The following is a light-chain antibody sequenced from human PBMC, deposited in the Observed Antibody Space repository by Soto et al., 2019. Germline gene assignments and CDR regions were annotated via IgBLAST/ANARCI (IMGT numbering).Light chain of an antibody. CDR2: EGS. CDR3: CSYAGSSTWV. V-gene: IGLV2-23*01. J-gene: IGLJ3*02. CDR1: SSDVGSYKF. Sequence: QSALTQPASVSGSPGQSITISCTGTSSDVGSYKFVSWFQQNPGKAPKRMIYEGSKRPSVVSNRFYGSKSGNTASLTISGLQAEDGADYSCCSYAGSSTWVVGGGTKLTVL.